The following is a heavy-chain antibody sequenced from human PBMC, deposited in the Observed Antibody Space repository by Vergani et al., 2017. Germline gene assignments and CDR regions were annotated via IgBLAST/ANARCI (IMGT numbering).Heavy chain of an antibody. Sequence: EVQLVESGGGLVKPGGSLRLSCAASGFTFSNAWMSWVRQAPGKGLEWVGRIKSKTDGGTTDYAAPVKGRFTNSRDDSKNSLYLQMNSLRAEDTAVYYCARDLRTYYYDSSGYSGDYWGQGTLVTVSS. D-gene: IGHD3-22*01. CDR3: ARDLRTYYYDSSGYSGDY. J-gene: IGHJ4*02. CDR1: GFTFSNAW. V-gene: IGHV3-15*01. CDR2: IKSKTDGGTT.